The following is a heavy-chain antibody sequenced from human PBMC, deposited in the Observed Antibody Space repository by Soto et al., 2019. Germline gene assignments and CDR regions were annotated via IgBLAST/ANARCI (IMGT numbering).Heavy chain of an antibody. D-gene: IGHD5-18*01. J-gene: IGHJ4*02. CDR3: ARDSIRQGIQLWSQTDY. CDR2: ISAYNGNT. Sequence: QVQLVQSGAEVKKPGASVKVSCKASGYTFTSYGISWVRQAPGQGLEWMGWISAYNGNTNYAQKLQGRVIMTTDTSTSTAYMDLRSLRSDDTAVYYCARDSIRQGIQLWSQTDYWGQGTLVTVSS. V-gene: IGHV1-18*01. CDR1: GYTFTSYG.